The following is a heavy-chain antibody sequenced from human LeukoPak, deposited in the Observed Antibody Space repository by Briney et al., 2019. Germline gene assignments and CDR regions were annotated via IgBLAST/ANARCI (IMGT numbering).Heavy chain of an antibody. CDR1: GYTFTGYY. V-gene: IGHV1-2*02. D-gene: IGHD1-26*01. CDR2: INPNSGGT. Sequence: ASVKVSCKASGYTFTGYYMHWVRQAPGQGLEWMGWINPNSGGTNYAQQLQGRVTMTTDTSTSTAYMELRSLRSDDTAMYYCARVKGSYGLDYWGQGTLVTVSS. CDR3: ARVKGSYGLDY. J-gene: IGHJ4*02.